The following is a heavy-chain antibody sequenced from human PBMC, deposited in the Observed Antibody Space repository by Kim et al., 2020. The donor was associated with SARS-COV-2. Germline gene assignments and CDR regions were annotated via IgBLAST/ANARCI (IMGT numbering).Heavy chain of an antibody. J-gene: IGHJ3*02. Sequence: GGSLRLSCAASGFSLSAYSINWVRQAPGKGLEWVSSISTTSRYTYYTDSVKGRFTISRDNAKNSLSLQMNSLRAEDTAVYYCARYSTSSLGAFDIWGHGTMVTVSS. CDR1: GFSLSAYS. CDR3: ARYSTSSLGAFDI. D-gene: IGHD6-6*01. CDR2: ISTTSRYT. V-gene: IGHV3-21*01.